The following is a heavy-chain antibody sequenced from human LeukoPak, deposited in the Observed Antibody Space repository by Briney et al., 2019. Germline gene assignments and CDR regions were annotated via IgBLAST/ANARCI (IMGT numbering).Heavy chain of an antibody. J-gene: IGHJ4*02. CDR2: INHSGST. D-gene: IGHD2-2*01. Sequence: NTSETLSLTCAVYGGSFSGYYWSWTRQPPGKGLEWIGEINHSGSTNYNPSLKSRVTISVDTSKNQFSLKLSSVTAADTAVYYCADCSSTSCFDYWGQGTLVTVSS. CDR1: GGSFSGYY. CDR3: ADCSSTSCFDY. V-gene: IGHV4-34*01.